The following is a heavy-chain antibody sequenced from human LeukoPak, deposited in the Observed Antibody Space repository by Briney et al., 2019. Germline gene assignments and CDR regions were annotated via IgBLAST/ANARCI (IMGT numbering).Heavy chain of an antibody. Sequence: ASETLSLTCTVSGGSISSSSYYWGWIRQPPGKGLEWIGSIYYSGSTNYNPSLKSRVTISVDKSKNQFSLKLSSMTAADTAVYYCARGFYWNFDYWGQGTLVTVSS. CDR3: ARGFYWNFDY. D-gene: IGHD1-1*01. J-gene: IGHJ4*02. CDR1: GGSISSSSYY. V-gene: IGHV4-39*07. CDR2: IYYSGST.